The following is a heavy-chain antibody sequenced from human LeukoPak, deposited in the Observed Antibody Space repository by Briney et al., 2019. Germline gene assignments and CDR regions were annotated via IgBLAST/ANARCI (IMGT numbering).Heavy chain of an antibody. CDR1: GFTFDDYA. Sequence: GGSLRLSCAASGFTFDDYAMHWVRQAPGKGPEWVSGISWNSGSIGYADSVKGRFTISRDNAKNSLYLQMNSLRAEDTALYYCAKDIDQLIAAIDYWGQGTLVTVSS. V-gene: IGHV3-9*01. CDR3: AKDIDQLIAAIDY. J-gene: IGHJ4*02. D-gene: IGHD6-13*01. CDR2: ISWNSGSI.